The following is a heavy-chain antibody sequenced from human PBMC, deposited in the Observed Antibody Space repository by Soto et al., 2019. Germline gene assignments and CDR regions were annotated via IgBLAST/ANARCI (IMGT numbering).Heavy chain of an antibody. V-gene: IGHV3-33*01. Sequence: QVQLVESGGGVVQPGRSLRLSCAASGFTFSGYGMHWVRQAPGKGLEWVAITRHDGSNTYYADSVRGRFTISRDNSKKTLYLQMDSLRAEDTAVYYCARDGVGATTFFGYFDYWGKGTLVTVSS. J-gene: IGHJ4*02. CDR1: GFTFSGYG. CDR3: ARDGVGATTFFGYFDY. D-gene: IGHD1-26*01. CDR2: TRHDGSNT.